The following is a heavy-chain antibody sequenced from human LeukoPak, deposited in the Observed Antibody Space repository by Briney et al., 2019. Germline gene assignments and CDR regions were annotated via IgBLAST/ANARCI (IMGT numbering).Heavy chain of an antibody. D-gene: IGHD6-19*01. CDR1: GFIFSNHV. J-gene: IGHJ5*02. CDR3: VKVGGGSGWYWSP. Sequence: AGGSVTLSCTGSGFIFSNHVMSGARHATGRSLEFFSGISDSGGDTDYAVSVKGRFTISRDNSKNTLFLQMNILRVEDTAVYYCVKVGGGSGWYWSPWGQGTLVSVSS. CDR2: ISDSGGDT. V-gene: IGHV3-23*01.